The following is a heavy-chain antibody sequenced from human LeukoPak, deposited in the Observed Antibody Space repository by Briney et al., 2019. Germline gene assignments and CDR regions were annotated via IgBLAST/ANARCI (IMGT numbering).Heavy chain of an antibody. CDR2: ISSTSGTM. D-gene: IGHD4-17*01. CDR3: AGYGDYVDYFAY. CDR1: GFTFSSYS. J-gene: IGHJ4*02. V-gene: IGHV3-48*02. Sequence: HSGGSLRLSCVASGFTFSSYSMNWVRHAPGKGLEWVSHISSTSGTMYYADSVRGRFTISRDNAENSLYLQMNSLRDEDTAVYYCAGYGDYVDYFAYWGQGTLVTVSS.